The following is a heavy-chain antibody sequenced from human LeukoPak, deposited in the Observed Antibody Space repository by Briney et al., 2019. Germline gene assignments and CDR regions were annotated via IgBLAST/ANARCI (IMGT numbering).Heavy chain of an antibody. CDR2: INPNSGGT. J-gene: IGHJ3*02. V-gene: IGHV1-2*02. Sequence: GASVKVSCKASGYTFSGYYIHWVRQAPGQGLEWMGWINPNSGGTNYAQKFQGRVTMTRDTSISTAYMELSRLRSDDTAVYYCARGAQLLLWFGEGDDAFDIWGQGTMVTVSS. CDR3: ARGAQLLLWFGEGDDAFDI. D-gene: IGHD3-10*01. CDR1: GYTFSGYY.